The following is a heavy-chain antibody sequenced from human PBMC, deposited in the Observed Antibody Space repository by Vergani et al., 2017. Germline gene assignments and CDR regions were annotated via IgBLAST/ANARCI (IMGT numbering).Heavy chain of an antibody. J-gene: IGHJ5*02. D-gene: IGHD3-3*01. V-gene: IGHV4-30-4*01. CDR3: ARDRVAIFGGDNXFDP. CDR2: IYYSGST. CDR1: GGSISSGDYY. Sequence: QVQLQESGPGLVKPSQTLSLTCTVSGGSISSGDYYWSWIRQPPGKGLEWIGYIYYSGSTYYNPSLKSRVTISVDTSKNQFSLKLSSVTAADTAVYYCARDRVAIFGGDNXFDPWGQGTLVTVAS.